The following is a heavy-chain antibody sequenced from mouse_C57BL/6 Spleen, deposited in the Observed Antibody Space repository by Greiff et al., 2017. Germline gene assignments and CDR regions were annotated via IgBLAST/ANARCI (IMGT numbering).Heavy chain of an antibody. J-gene: IGHJ4*01. V-gene: IGHV1-53*01. CDR2: INPSNGGT. D-gene: IGHD2-4*01. CDR1: GYTFTSYW. Sequence: VQLQQPGTELVKPGASVKLSCKASGYTFTSYWMHWVKQRPGQGLEWIGNINPSNGGTNYNEKFKSKATLTVDKSSSTAYMQLSSLTSEDSAVYYCARADYDRGWAMDYWGQGTSVTVSS. CDR3: ARADYDRGWAMDY.